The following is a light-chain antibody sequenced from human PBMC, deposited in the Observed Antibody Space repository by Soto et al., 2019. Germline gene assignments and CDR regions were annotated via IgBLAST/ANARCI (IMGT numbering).Light chain of an antibody. Sequence: QSVLTQPPSASGSPGQSVTISCTGTSSDVGGYNYVSWYQQHPGKAPKLMIYEVSKRPSGVPDRFSGSKSVNTASLTVSGLQAEDEADYYCAKWDDSLRVYVFGSGTKVTVL. CDR3: AKWDDSLRVYV. V-gene: IGLV2-8*01. J-gene: IGLJ1*01. CDR1: SSDVGGYNY. CDR2: EVS.